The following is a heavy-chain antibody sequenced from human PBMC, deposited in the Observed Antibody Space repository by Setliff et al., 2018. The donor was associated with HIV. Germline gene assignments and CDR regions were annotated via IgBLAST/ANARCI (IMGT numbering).Heavy chain of an antibody. CDR3: AAWGPRYSYAPYFFDS. CDR2: IYYSGST. CDR1: GGSISSHY. J-gene: IGHJ4*02. V-gene: IGHV4-59*11. D-gene: IGHD5-18*01. Sequence: SETLSLTCTVSGGSISSHYWTWIRQPPGKGLEWIGYIYYSGSTNYNPSLKSRVTISVDMSKNQFSLNLTSVTAADTALYYCAAWGPRYSYAPYFFDSWGQGTLVTVSS.